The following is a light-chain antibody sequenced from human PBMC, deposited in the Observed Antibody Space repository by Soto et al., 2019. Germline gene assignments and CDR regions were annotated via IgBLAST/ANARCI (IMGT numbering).Light chain of an antibody. Sequence: EIVLTQSPATLSFSPGERATLSCRVSQSVSSFLAWYQQKPGQAPRLLIYDASNRATGIPARFSGIGSGTDFTLTISRLEPEDFAVYYCQQRSNWPPKFTFGPGTKVDIK. J-gene: IGKJ3*01. CDR1: QSVSSF. CDR3: QQRSNWPPKFT. V-gene: IGKV3-11*01. CDR2: DAS.